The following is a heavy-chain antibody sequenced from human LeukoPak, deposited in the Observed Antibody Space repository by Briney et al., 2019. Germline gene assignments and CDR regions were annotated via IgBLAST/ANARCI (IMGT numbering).Heavy chain of an antibody. V-gene: IGHV3-30*18. CDR3: AKDRDYYDFWRQTDY. CDR2: ISYDGSNK. D-gene: IGHD3-3*01. Sequence: GGSLRLSCAASGFTFSSYGMAWVRQAPGKGLEWVALISYDGSNKHYADSVKGRFTISRDNSMNTLYLQMNSLRAEDTAVYYCAKDRDYYDFWRQTDYWGQGTLVTVSS. J-gene: IGHJ4*02. CDR1: GFTFSSYG.